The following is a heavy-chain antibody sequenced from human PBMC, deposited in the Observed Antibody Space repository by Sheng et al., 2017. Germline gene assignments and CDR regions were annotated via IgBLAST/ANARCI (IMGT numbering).Heavy chain of an antibody. V-gene: IGHV4-39*07. CDR3: ARVNRGQQF. Sequence: QLQLQESGPGLVKPLETLSLTCTVSGGSISSSNYYWGWIRQPPGKGLEWIGSIYYSGSTYYNPSLKSRVTISVDTSKNQFSLKLSSVTTADTAVYYCARVNRGQQFWGQGTLVTVSS. J-gene: IGHJ4*02. D-gene: IGHD6-13*01. CDR2: IYYSGST. CDR1: GGSISSSNYY.